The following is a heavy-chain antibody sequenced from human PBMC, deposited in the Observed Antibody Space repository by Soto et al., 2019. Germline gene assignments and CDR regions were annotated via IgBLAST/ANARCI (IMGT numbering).Heavy chain of an antibody. CDR1: GYSFTSYW. CDR3: ARLSGKPIPSYYYGMDV. V-gene: IGHV5-51*01. CDR2: IYPGDSDT. Sequence: GESLKISCKGSGYSFTSYWIGWVRQMPGKGLEWMGIIYPGDSDTRYSPSFQGQVTISADKSISTAYLQWSSLKASDTAMYHCARLSGKPIPSYYYGMDVWGQGTTVTVSS. J-gene: IGHJ6*02. D-gene: IGHD5-12*01.